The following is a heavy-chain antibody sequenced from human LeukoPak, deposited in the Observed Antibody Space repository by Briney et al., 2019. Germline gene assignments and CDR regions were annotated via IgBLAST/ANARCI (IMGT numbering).Heavy chain of an antibody. D-gene: IGHD3-9*01. CDR1: GYTFTSYG. Sequence: ASVKVSCKASGYTFTSYGISWVRQAPGQGLEWMGWISAYNGNTNYAQKLQGRVTTTTDTSTSTAYMELRSLRSDDTAVYYCARDQPQLRYFDWMMYNDYWGQGTLVTVSS. V-gene: IGHV1-18*01. J-gene: IGHJ4*02. CDR3: ARDQPQLRYFDWMMYNDY. CDR2: ISAYNGNT.